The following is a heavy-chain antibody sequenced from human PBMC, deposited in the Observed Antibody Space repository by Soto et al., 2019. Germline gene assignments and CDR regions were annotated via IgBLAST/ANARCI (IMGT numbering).Heavy chain of an antibody. CDR3: AKETGGNGWYTIDY. CDR1: GFTFNSNA. D-gene: IGHD6-19*01. V-gene: IGHV3-23*01. J-gene: IGHJ4*02. CDR2: INGGGGT. Sequence: EVQLLESGGGLVQSGGSLRLSCAASGFTFNSNAMSWVRQAPGKGLEWVSDINGGGGTYYADSVKGRFTISRDNSKNTVCLQMRSLRAEDTAVYYCAKETGGNGWYTIDYWGQGTLVTVSS.